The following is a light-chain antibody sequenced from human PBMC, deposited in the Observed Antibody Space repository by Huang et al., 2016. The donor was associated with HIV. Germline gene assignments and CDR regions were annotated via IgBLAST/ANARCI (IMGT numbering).Light chain of an antibody. V-gene: IGKV1-39*01. CDR3: QQSYSFLT. CDR2: GAS. Sequence: IQITQSPSSLSASVGDKVTITCRTSQFINTYVNWYQQKPGEAPKVLIHGASNLEGGVPSRFSGTGSGTDFTLTSSGLQPEDFATYYCQQSYSFLTFGGGTKVEVK. CDR1: QFINTY. J-gene: IGKJ4*01.